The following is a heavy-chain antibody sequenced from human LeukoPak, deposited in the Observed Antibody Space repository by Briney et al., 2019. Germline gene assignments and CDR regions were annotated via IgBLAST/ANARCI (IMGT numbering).Heavy chain of an antibody. CDR1: GFTFSSYA. D-gene: IGHD5-12*01. CDR2: ISYDGSNK. CDR3: ARSGWLPNDY. V-gene: IGHV3-30*04. Sequence: GGSLRLSCAASGFTFSSYAMHWVRQAPGKGLEWVAVISYDGSNKYYADSVKGRFTISRDNSKNTLYLQMNGLRAEDTAVYYCARSGWLPNDYWGQGTLVTVSS. J-gene: IGHJ4*02.